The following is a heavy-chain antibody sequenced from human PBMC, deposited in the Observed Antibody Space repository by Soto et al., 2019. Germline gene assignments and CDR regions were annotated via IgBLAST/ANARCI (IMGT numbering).Heavy chain of an antibody. CDR2: INHSGST. V-gene: IGHV4-34*01. J-gene: IGHJ5*02. Sequence: SETLSLTCAVYGGSFSGYYWTWIRQPPGTGLEWIGEINHSGSTNYNPSLKSRVTISVDTSKNQFSLKLTSVTAADTAVYYCARVFSDSSSFFDPWGQGTLVTVSS. CDR1: GGSFSGYY. CDR3: ARVFSDSSSFFDP. D-gene: IGHD6-13*01.